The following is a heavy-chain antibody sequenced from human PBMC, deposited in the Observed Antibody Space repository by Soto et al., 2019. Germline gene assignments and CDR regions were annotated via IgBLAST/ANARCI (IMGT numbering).Heavy chain of an antibody. CDR2: IYYSGST. D-gene: IGHD5-18*01. V-gene: IGHV4-31*03. CDR3: ARGTLWIQLWPRAFDI. Sequence: SETLSLTCTVSGGSIGSGGYYWSWIRQHPGKGLEWIGYIYYSGSTYYNPSLKSRVTISVDTSKNQFSLKLSSVTAADTAVYYCARGTLWIQLWPRAFDIWGQGTMVTVSS. CDR1: GGSIGSGGYY. J-gene: IGHJ3*02.